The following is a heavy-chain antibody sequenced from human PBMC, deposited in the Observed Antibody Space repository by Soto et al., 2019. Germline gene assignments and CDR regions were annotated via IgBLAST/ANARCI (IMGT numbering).Heavy chain of an antibody. Sequence: EILFLSGRESGGSSKSEDCSCSRLPAGKGLQWIGSIYTSGSTNYNPSLKSRVSMSIDTSKDQFSLKLKSVTAADTALYFCARQRTSVVTQAYFDVWGPGSLVTVSS. V-gene: IGHV4-4*07. CDR2: IYTSGST. CDR3: ARQRTSVVTQAYFDV. D-gene: IGHD2-21*02. CDR1: GGSSKSED. J-gene: IGHJ4*02.